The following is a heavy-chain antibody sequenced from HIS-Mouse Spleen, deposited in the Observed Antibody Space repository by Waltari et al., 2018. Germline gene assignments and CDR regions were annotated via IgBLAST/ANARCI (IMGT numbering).Heavy chain of an antibody. CDR1: GGSISSSSYY. J-gene: IGHJ2*01. D-gene: IGHD6-13*01. CDR2: IYYSGGT. Sequence: QLQLQESGPGLVKPSETLSLPCTVSGGSISSSSYYWGWIRQPPGKGREWIGSIYYSGGTYYNPSLKSRVTRSVDTSKDQFSLKLSSVTAADTAVYYCARELPYSSSWYDWYFDLWGRGTLVTVSS. CDR3: ARELPYSSSWYDWYFDL. V-gene: IGHV4-39*07.